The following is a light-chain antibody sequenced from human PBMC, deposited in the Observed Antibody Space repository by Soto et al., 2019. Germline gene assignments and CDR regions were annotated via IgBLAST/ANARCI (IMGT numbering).Light chain of an antibody. J-gene: IGKJ1*01. CDR3: QQSYSTPKT. CDR1: QNIRTY. Sequence: DIQMTQSPYSLSASVGDSVTITCRASQNIRTYLNWYQQKPGRAPKLLIYKASTLQSGVPSRFSGSGSGTDFTLTISSLQPEDFATYYCQQSYSTPKTFGQGTKV. V-gene: IGKV1-39*01. CDR2: KAS.